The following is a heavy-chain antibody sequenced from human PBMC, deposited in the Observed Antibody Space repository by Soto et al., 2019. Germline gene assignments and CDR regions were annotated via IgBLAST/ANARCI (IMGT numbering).Heavy chain of an antibody. CDR2: ISANGGAT. CDR3: AKDRQGLRYFDYDFDY. CDR1: RFTFRNYA. Sequence: EVQLLESGGGLIQPGESLRLSCAASRFTFRNYAMTWVRQAPGKGLEWASTISANGGATYYADSVKGRFTISRDNSKNTLYLQMNGLRAEDTAVYYCAKDRQGLRYFDYDFDYWGQGTLVTVSS. V-gene: IGHV3-23*01. D-gene: IGHD3-9*01. J-gene: IGHJ4*02.